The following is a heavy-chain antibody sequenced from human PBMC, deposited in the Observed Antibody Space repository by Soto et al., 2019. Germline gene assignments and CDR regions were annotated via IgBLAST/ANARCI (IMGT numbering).Heavy chain of an antibody. CDR2: IYYSGST. CDR3: LTTVTTSDFHPDYYYYGMDV. D-gene: IGHD4-4*01. Sequence: SETLSLTCTVSGGSISSSSYYWGWIRQPPGKGLEWIGSIYYSGSTYYNPSLKSRVTISVDTSKNQFSLKLSSVTAADTAVYYCLTTVTTSDFHPDYYYYGMDVWGQGTTVTVSS. V-gene: IGHV4-39*01. CDR1: GGSISSSSYY. J-gene: IGHJ6*02.